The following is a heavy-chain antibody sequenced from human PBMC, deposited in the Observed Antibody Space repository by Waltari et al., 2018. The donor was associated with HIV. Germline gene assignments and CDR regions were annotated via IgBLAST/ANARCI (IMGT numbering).Heavy chain of an antibody. J-gene: IGHJ6*02. CDR1: GYTFTDYD. D-gene: IGHD3-3*01. CDR2: MNPNTGKA. V-gene: IGHV1-8*01. Sequence: QVQLVQSGAEVKKTGASVKVSCKASGYTFTDYDFNWVRQAPGQGLEWMGWMNPNTGKAGYAKRFQGRVTLTRNTSMNTAYMELNRLRSEDTAVYYCARGPGGYDFWSGLYYYYYGLDVWGQGTTVTVSS. CDR3: ARGPGGYDFWSGLYYYYYGLDV.